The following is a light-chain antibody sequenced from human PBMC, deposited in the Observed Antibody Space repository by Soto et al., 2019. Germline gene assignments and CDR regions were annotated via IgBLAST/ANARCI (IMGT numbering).Light chain of an antibody. Sequence: DIQMTQSPSSLSASVGDRFTITCRASQGISTYLAWYQQQPGTVPKLLIYVASTLQSGVPSRFSGSGSGTDFTLTISSLQPEYVATYYCQKYNSAPWTCGQGTKGEIK. J-gene: IGKJ1*01. CDR1: QGISTY. CDR2: VAS. CDR3: QKYNSAPWT. V-gene: IGKV1-27*01.